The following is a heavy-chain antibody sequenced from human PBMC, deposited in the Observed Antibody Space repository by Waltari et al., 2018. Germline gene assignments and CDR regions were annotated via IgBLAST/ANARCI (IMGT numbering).Heavy chain of an antibody. CDR2: VYGRSGST. V-gene: IGHV4-38-2*01. J-gene: IGHJ5*02. CDR1: GGSISGDYG. D-gene: IGHD4-17*01. CDR3: ARGRYEDDYGHYYTGVRYNRVDV. Sequence: QVQLQESGPPVVTPSETLSPTCAVSGGSISGDYGWTSIRPAPGKGLEWTGIVYGRSGSTYYNPSLKSRVDISTDTSKSQFSLSLISTTAADTAVYFCARGRYEDDYGHYYTGVRYNRVDVWGPGVQVIVSS.